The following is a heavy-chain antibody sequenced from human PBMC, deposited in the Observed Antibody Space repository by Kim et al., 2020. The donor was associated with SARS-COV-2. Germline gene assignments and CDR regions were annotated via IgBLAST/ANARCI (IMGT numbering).Heavy chain of an antibody. D-gene: IGHD2-2*01. Sequence: ADSVKGRFTISRDKSKNTLYLQMNSLRAEDTAVYYCAKLGGYCSSTSGDYWGQGTLVTVSS. J-gene: IGHJ4*02. CDR3: AKLGGYCSSTSGDY. V-gene: IGHV3-23*01.